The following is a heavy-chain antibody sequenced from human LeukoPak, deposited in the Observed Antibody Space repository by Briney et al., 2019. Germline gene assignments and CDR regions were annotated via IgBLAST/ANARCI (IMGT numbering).Heavy chain of an antibody. CDR3: ARAYSSSWYWNWFDP. V-gene: IGHV4-38-2*02. CDR2: IYNSGST. J-gene: IGHJ5*02. CDR1: GYSISSGYY. D-gene: IGHD6-13*01. Sequence: PSETLSLTCTVSGYSISSGYYWGWIRQAPGKGLEWIGSIYNSGSTYYNPSLKSRVTISVGMSKNQFSLKMSSVTAADTAVYYCARAYSSSWYWNWFDPWGQGTLVTVSS.